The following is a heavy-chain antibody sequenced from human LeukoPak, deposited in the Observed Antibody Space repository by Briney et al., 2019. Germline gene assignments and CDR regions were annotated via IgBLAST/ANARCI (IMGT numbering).Heavy chain of an antibody. V-gene: IGHV4-59*01. CDR3: ARGVAGSFDY. D-gene: IGHD2-15*01. Sequence: PSETLSLTCTVSSGSISAYYWSWIRQPPGKGLEWIGYIYYSGSTNYNPSLKSRVTISVDTSKNQFSLKLSSVTAADTAVYYCARGVAGSFDYWGQGTLVTVSS. CDR2: IYYSGST. CDR1: SGSISAYY. J-gene: IGHJ4*02.